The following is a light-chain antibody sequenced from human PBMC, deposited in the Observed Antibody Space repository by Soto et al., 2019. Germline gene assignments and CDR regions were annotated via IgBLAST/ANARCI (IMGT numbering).Light chain of an antibody. Sequence: DIHMTHSPSSLSASVLYRVTITFQASQDISNYLNWYQQKPGKAPKLLIYDASNLETGVPSRFSGSGSGTDFTFTISSLQPEDIATYYCQQYDNLLTFGGGTKVDIK. CDR2: DAS. CDR3: QQYDNLLT. CDR1: QDISNY. J-gene: IGKJ4*01. V-gene: IGKV1-33*01.